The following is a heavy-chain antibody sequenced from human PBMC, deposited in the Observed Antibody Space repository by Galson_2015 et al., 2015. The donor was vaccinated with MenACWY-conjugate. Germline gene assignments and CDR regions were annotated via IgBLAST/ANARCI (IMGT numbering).Heavy chain of an antibody. V-gene: IGHV3-23*01. Sequence: SVKGRFTISRDNSENTLYLQMNSLRAEDTAVYYCAKVKGNLLWFGATVGALDIWGQGTMVIVSS. J-gene: IGHJ3*02. D-gene: IGHD3-10*01. CDR3: AKVKGNLLWFGATVGALDI.